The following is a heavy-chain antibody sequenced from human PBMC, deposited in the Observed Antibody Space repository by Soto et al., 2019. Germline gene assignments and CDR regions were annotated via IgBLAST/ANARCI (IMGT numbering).Heavy chain of an antibody. V-gene: IGHV1-18*01. D-gene: IGHD3-3*01. CDR3: ARDKDYDFWSGYSEGNWFDP. CDR1: GYTFTSYG. J-gene: IGHJ5*02. CDR2: ISAYNGNT. Sequence: QVQLVQSGAEVKKPGASVKVSCKASGYTFTSYGISWVRQAPGQGLEWMGWISAYNGNTNYAQKLQGRVTMTTDTSTSTAYMELRSLRSDDTAVYYCARDKDYDFWSGYSEGNWFDPWGQGTLVTVSS.